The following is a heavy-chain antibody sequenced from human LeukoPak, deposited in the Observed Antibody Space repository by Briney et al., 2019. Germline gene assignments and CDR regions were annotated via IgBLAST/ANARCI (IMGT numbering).Heavy chain of an antibody. Sequence: PGGSLRLSCEASGFTFGTYSMTWVRQAPGKGLEWVSGITGSSTWTYYGDSVRGRFTISRDNSKNTLHLQMNNLTADDTARIYCARELVSLGTGYFDLWGRGTLVTVSS. CDR3: ARELVSLGTGYFDL. J-gene: IGHJ2*01. V-gene: IGHV3-23*01. CDR1: GFTFGTYS. CDR2: ITGSSTWT. D-gene: IGHD7-27*01.